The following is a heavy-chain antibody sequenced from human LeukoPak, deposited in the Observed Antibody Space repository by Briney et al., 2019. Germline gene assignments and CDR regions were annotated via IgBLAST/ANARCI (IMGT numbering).Heavy chain of an antibody. V-gene: IGHV1-2*04. CDR2: INPNSGGT. CDR3: AREWIAVAGTDYYYYYGMDV. J-gene: IGHJ6*02. D-gene: IGHD6-19*01. CDR1: GYTFTGYY. Sequence: ASVKVSCKASGYTFTGYYMHWVRQAPGQGLEWMGWINPNSGGTNYAQKLQGLVTVTRDTSISTAYMELSRLRSDDTAVYYCAREWIAVAGTDYYYYYGMDVWGQGTTVTVSS.